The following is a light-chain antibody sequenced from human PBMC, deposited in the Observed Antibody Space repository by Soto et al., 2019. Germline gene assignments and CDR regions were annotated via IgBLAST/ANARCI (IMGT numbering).Light chain of an antibody. CDR2: EGS. CDR3: CSYAGDSSDNNYVV. Sequence: QSVLTQPASVSGSPGQSITISCTGTSSDLGSYNLVSWYQQHPGKAPKFIIYEGSKRPSGVSNRFSGSKSGNTASLTISGLQAEDEADYYSCSYAGDSSDNNYVVFGGGTQLTVL. V-gene: IGLV2-23*01. J-gene: IGLJ2*01. CDR1: SSDLGSYNL.